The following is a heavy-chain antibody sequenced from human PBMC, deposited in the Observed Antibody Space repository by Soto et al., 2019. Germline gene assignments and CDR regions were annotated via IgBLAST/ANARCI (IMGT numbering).Heavy chain of an antibody. V-gene: IGHV1-58*01. Sequence: SVKVSCKASGFTFTSSAVQWVRQARGQRLEWIGWIVVGSGNTNYAQKFQERVTITRDMSTSTAYMELSSLRSEDTAVYYCAKLGSYYDILTGYPTVGAFDIWGQGTMVTVSS. J-gene: IGHJ3*02. D-gene: IGHD3-9*01. CDR1: GFTFTSSA. CDR3: AKLGSYYDILTGYPTVGAFDI. CDR2: IVVGSGNT.